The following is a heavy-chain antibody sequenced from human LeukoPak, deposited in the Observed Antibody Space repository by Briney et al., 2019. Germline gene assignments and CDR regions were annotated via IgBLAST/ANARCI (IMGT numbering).Heavy chain of an antibody. Sequence: GGSLRLSCTVSGFDFRNYYMHWVRQTPGKGLVWVSHINGDGSSTSHADSVKGRFTISRDNAKSTLYLQMNSLRAEDTAVYYCARGGVPAAQDSWGQGTLVTVSS. CDR1: GFDFRNYY. CDR2: INGDGSST. V-gene: IGHV3-74*01. J-gene: IGHJ5*02. CDR3: ARGGVPAAQDS. D-gene: IGHD6-13*01.